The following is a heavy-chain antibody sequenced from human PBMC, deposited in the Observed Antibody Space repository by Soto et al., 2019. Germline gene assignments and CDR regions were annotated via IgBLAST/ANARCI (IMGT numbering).Heavy chain of an antibody. D-gene: IGHD6-13*01. CDR3: ATSVGIAATGEDGLDV. J-gene: IGHJ6*04. CDR1: GGMFSTFG. Sequence: QVQLVQSGAEVKKTGSSVKVSCKASGGMFSTFGFSWVRQAPGQGPEWIGGIIPILTTPNYAERFQGRVTIVADELTTTCYMELSSLRSEDTAMYYCATSVGIAATGEDGLDVWGKGTSVTVSS. CDR2: IIPILTTP. V-gene: IGHV1-69*01.